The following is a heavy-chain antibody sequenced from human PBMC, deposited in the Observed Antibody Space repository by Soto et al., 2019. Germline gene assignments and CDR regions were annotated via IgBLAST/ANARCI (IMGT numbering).Heavy chain of an antibody. D-gene: IGHD3-10*01. CDR1: GGSISSGGYY. CDR3: ARDAIGDYGWGHWFDP. CDR2: IYYSGIT. V-gene: IGHV4-31*03. Sequence: PSETLSLTCTVSGGSISSGGYYWTWIRQHPGKGLEWIGYIYYSGITYYNPSLKSRVTISVDTSKNQFSLKLSSVTAADTAVYYCARDAIGDYGWGHWFDPRGQGTLVTVSS. J-gene: IGHJ5*02.